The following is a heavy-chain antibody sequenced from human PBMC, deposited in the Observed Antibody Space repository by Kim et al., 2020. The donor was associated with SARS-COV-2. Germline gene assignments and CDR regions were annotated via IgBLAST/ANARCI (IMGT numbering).Heavy chain of an antibody. V-gene: IGHV7-4-1*02. Sequence: PTYAQGFTGRFVFSLDTSVSTAYLQISSLKAEDTAVYYCARGGVNPSFDYWGQGTLVTVSS. J-gene: IGHJ4*02. CDR2: P. CDR3: ARGGVNPSFDY. D-gene: IGHD3-3*01.